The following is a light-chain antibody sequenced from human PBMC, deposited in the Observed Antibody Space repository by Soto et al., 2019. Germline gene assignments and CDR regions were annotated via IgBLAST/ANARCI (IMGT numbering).Light chain of an antibody. CDR1: QSISSK. CDR3: QEYNNWRPIT. V-gene: IGKV3-15*01. Sequence: IVMTQSPATLSVSPGERATLSCRASQSISSKLAWYQQKPGQVPRLLIYGASTRATGIPVRFSGSGSGTEFTLTITSLQSEDFAVYYCQEYNNWRPITFGGGTKVAMK. CDR2: GAS. J-gene: IGKJ4*01.